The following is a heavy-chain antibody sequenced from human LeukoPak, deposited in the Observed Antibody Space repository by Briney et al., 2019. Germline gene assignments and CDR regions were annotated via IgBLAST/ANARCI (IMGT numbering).Heavy chain of an antibody. CDR1: GYTFTSYD. CDR3: ARDHYDFWSGYYTY. V-gene: IGHV1-18*01. J-gene: IGHJ4*02. D-gene: IGHD3-3*01. Sequence: ASVKVSCKASGYTFTSYDINWVRQAPGQGLEWMGWISAYNGNTNYAQKLQGRVTMTTDTSTSTAYMELRSLRSDDTAVYYCARDHYDFWSGYYTYWGQGTLVTVSS. CDR2: ISAYNGNT.